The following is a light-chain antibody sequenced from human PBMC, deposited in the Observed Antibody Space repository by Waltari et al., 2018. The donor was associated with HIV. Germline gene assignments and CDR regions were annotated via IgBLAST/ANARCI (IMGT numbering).Light chain of an antibody. V-gene: IGKV1-5*03. CDR3: QQYSAYPLT. Sequence: DIHMNQSPSTLSASVGDRVIITCRANQSIGQWLAWYQQKPGKAPKLLIYKASSLEGGVPSRFSARASATEFTLTISSLQPDDFATYDCQQYSAYPLTFGGGTKVEIK. CDR1: QSIGQW. J-gene: IGKJ4*01. CDR2: KAS.